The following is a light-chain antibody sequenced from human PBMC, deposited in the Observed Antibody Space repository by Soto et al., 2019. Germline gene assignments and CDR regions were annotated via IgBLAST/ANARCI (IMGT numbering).Light chain of an antibody. J-gene: IGKJ1*01. Sequence: DIRMTQSPSSLSAFVGDRVTITCRASQRISTYVNWYQQTPGKAPNLLISAASNLQSGVPSRFSGGGSGTDFTLTISSLQPEDFATYYCQQSYAIPHTFGQGTKVDIK. CDR2: AAS. CDR3: QQSYAIPHT. V-gene: IGKV1-39*01. CDR1: QRISTY.